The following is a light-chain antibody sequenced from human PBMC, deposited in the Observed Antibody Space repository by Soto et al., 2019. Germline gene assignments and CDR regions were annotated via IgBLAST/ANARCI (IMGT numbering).Light chain of an antibody. CDR1: SANIGAAYN. CDR2: GNN. V-gene: IGLV1-40*01. CDR3: KSYDSSLSGYV. J-gene: IGLJ1*01. Sequence: QSVLTQPPSVSGAPGQRVTISCTGSSANIGAAYNVDWYQQLPGTAPKLLIYGNNNRPSGVPARFSGSKSGTSASLDIAGIQAQDEGDYYCKSYDSSLSGYVFGTGTKVTVL.